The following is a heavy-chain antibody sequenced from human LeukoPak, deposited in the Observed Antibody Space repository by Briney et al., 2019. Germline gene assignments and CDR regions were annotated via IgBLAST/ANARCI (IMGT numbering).Heavy chain of an antibody. Sequence: GSLRLSCAASGFTFSSYPMHWVRQAPGKGLEWVAVVSRDGISKYYPDSVRGRFTISRDNSKNTLYLEVNSLRSEDTAVFYCAREIPNAFDIWGQGTMVTVSS. V-gene: IGHV3-30-3*01. J-gene: IGHJ3*02. CDR3: AREIPNAFDI. CDR2: VSRDGISK. CDR1: GFTFSSYP.